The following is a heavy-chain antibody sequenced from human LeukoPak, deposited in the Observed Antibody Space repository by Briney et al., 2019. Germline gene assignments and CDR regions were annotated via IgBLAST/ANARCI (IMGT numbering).Heavy chain of an antibody. CDR3: AKVSRNYYDSSGYYPLRY. Sequence: GGSLRLSCAASGFTFSSYAMSWVRQAPGKGLEWVSAISGSGGSTYYADSVKGRFTISRDNSKNTLHLQMNSLRAEDTAVYYCAKVSRNYYDSSGYYPLRYWGQGTLVTVSS. CDR2: ISGSGGST. V-gene: IGHV3-23*01. CDR1: GFTFSSYA. D-gene: IGHD3-22*01. J-gene: IGHJ4*02.